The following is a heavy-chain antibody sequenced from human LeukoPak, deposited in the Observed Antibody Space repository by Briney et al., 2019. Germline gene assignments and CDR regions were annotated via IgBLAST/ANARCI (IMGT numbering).Heavy chain of an antibody. D-gene: IGHD6-6*01. CDR1: GLTFSSYA. CDR2: ISGSGGST. J-gene: IGHJ3*01. V-gene: IGHV3-23*01. CDR3: ASSIAALMGGNDAFDV. Sequence: PGASLRLSCAASGLTFSSYAMSWVRQAPGKGLERVSGISGSGGSTFYADSVKGRFTISRDNSKNTVSLQMNSLRAEDTAVYYCASSIAALMGGNDAFDVWGEGTMVTVSS.